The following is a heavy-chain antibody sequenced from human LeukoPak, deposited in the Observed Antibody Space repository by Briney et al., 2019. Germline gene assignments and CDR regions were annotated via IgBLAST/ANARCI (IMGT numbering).Heavy chain of an antibody. J-gene: IGHJ4*02. D-gene: IGHD3-22*01. CDR3: ARDLIINHYYDSSGLNY. CDR2: INPSGGST. V-gene: IGHV1-46*01. Sequence: ASVKVSCKASGYTFTSYYMHWVRQAPGQGLEWMGIINPSGGSTSYAQKFQGRVTMTRDMSTSTVYMELSSLRSEDTAVYYCARDLIINHYYDSSGLNYWGQGTLVNVSS. CDR1: GYTFTSYY.